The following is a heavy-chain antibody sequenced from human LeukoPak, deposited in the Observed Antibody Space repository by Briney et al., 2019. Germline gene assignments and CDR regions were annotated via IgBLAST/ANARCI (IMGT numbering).Heavy chain of an antibody. CDR2: ISSHSHYT. J-gene: IGHJ4*02. Sequence: GRSLRLSCAASGFTFSDYYMSWIRQATGKGLEWESYISSHSHYTQYADSVKGRYTTSRDNAEDSLCLQMNSLRAEDTAVYYCARYYYHSGSYTLDYWGQGTLVTISS. CDR3: ARYYYHSGSYTLDY. D-gene: IGHD3-10*01. V-gene: IGHV3-11*03. CDR1: GFTFSDYY.